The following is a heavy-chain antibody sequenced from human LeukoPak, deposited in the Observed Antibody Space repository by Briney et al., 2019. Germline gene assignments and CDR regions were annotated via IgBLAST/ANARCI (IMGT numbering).Heavy chain of an antibody. J-gene: IGHJ4*02. Sequence: GASVKVSCKASGGTFSSYAIRWVRQAPGQGLEWMGRIIPILGIANYAQKFQGRVTITADKSTSTAYMELSSLRSEDTAVYYCARETHYYDSSGYYYNPLFFDYWGQGTLVTVSS. CDR2: IIPILGIA. V-gene: IGHV1-69*04. CDR1: GGTFSSYA. CDR3: ARETHYYDSSGYYYNPLFFDY. D-gene: IGHD3-22*01.